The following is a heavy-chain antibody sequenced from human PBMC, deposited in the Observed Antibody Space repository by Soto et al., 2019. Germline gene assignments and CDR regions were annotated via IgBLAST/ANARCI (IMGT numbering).Heavy chain of an antibody. Sequence: ASVKVSCKISGHTLTELSIHWVRQAPGKGLEWMGGFDPEGGEAIYAQKWHGRVTVTEDTVTDTAYMELSGLNSDDTAVYYCATGRGVAQAFDIWGQGTMVTVSS. CDR1: GHTLTELS. D-gene: IGHD3-10*01. CDR3: ATGRGVAQAFDI. V-gene: IGHV1-24*01. J-gene: IGHJ3*02. CDR2: FDPEGGEA.